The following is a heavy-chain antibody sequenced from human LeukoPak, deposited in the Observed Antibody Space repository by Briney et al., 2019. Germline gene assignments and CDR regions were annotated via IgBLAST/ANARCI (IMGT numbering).Heavy chain of an antibody. J-gene: IGHJ4*02. CDR2: ISGSSSTI. CDR1: GFTFSSYA. CDR3: AKDLGVGATTVDY. V-gene: IGHV3-48*01. Sequence: PGGSLRLSCAASGFTFSSYAMSWVRQAPGKGLEWIAYISGSSSTIYYADSVKGRFTISRDNGKNSVYLQMKSLRADDTAVYYCAKDLGVGATTVDYWGQGTLVTVSS. D-gene: IGHD1-26*01.